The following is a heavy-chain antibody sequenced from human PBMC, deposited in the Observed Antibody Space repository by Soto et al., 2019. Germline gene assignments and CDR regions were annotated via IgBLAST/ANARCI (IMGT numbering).Heavy chain of an antibody. J-gene: IGHJ6*02. Sequence: ASVKVSCKASGYTFTSYGISWVRQAPGQGLEWMGWISAYNGNTNYAQKLQGRVTMTTDTYTSTSYMELRSLRSDDTAGYYCARDSPFDRVWGVYYYYVMDVWGQGTTFTVSS. CDR3: ARDSPFDRVWGVYYYYVMDV. V-gene: IGHV1-18*04. CDR1: GYTFTSYG. D-gene: IGHD3-16*01. CDR2: ISAYNGNT.